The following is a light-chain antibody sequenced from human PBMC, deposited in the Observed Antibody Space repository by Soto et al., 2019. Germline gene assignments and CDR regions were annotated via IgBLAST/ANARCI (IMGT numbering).Light chain of an antibody. V-gene: IGLV2-14*01. J-gene: IGLJ2*01. CDR1: STDVGGHNY. Sequence: QSALTQPASVSGSPGQSITISCTGTSTDVGGHNYVSWYQHHPGKAPKLMIYEVSNRPSGVSNRFSGSKSGNTASLTISGLLAEDEADYYCSSYTSSSILGVFGGGTKVTVL. CDR3: SSYTSSSILGV. CDR2: EVS.